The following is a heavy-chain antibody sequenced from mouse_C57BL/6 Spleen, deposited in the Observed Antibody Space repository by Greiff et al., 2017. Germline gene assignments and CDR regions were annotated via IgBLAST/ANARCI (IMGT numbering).Heavy chain of an antibody. Sequence: QVQLQQSGAELVMPGASVTLSCKASGYTFTSYWMHWVKQRPGQGLEWIGEIDPSDSYTNYNQNFKGKSPLTVDKSSSTAYMQLSSLTSEDSAVYYCARGRGLRQGVWFAYWGQGTLVTVSA. D-gene: IGHD2-4*01. CDR1: GYTFTSYW. CDR3: ARGRGLRQGVWFAY. CDR2: IDPSDSYT. V-gene: IGHV1-69*01. J-gene: IGHJ3*01.